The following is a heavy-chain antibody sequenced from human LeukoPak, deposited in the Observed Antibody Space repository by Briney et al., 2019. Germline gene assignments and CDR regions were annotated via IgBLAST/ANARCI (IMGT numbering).Heavy chain of an antibody. D-gene: IGHD2-15*01. Sequence: GGSLRLSCAASGFTFGSYAMTWVRQAPGKGLEWVSSMSSGGSYIYYADSVRGRFTISRDNAKNSLYLLMNRLRVDDTAVYYCARDRPTGASRLFVVQWGQGTLVTVSS. V-gene: IGHV3-21*06. CDR2: MSSGGSYI. J-gene: IGHJ4*02. CDR1: GFTFGSYA. CDR3: ARDRPTGASRLFVVQ.